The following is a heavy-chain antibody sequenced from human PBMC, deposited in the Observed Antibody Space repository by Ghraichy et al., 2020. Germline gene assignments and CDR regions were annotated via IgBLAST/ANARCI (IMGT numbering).Heavy chain of an antibody. D-gene: IGHD6-19*01. Sequence: GESLNISCAASGFTFRDYGMHWVRQAPGKGLEWVAVILYDGSEENYADSMKGRFTISRDNLKNTLYLQMNSLRDDDTAIYYCARRYNNGWYLDTWGQGTLVTVSS. CDR3: ARRYNNGWYLDT. V-gene: IGHV3-33*01. CDR2: ILYDGSEE. J-gene: IGHJ5*02. CDR1: GFTFRDYG.